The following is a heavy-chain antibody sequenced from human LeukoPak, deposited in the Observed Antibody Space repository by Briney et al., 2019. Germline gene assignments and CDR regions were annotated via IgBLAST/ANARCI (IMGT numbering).Heavy chain of an antibody. Sequence: ASVKVYCKASGYTFTRYDINWARQATGQGLEWMGWMNPNSGNTGYAQKFQGRVTMTRNTSISTAYMELSSLRSEDTAVYYCARGRRGSSRARNWFHPWGQGTLVTVSS. V-gene: IGHV1-8*01. J-gene: IGHJ5*02. D-gene: IGHD6-13*01. CDR1: GYTFTRYD. CDR3: ARGRRGSSRARNWFHP. CDR2: MNPNSGNT.